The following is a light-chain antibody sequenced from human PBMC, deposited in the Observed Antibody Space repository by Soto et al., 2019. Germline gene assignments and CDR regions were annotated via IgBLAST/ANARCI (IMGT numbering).Light chain of an antibody. CDR2: VNSDGSH. CDR3: QTWGTGIRV. Sequence: QSVLTQSPSASASLGASVKLTCTLSSGHSNYAIAWHQQQPEKGPRYWMKVNSDGSHRKGDGIPDRFSGSSSGAQRYLTISSLQSEDEADYYCQTWGTGIRVFGTGTKLTVL. CDR1: SGHSNYA. J-gene: IGLJ1*01. V-gene: IGLV4-69*01.